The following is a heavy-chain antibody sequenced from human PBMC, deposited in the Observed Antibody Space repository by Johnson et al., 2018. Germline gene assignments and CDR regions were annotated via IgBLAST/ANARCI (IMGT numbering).Heavy chain of an antibody. J-gene: IGHJ3*02. V-gene: IGHV3-43D*03. D-gene: IGHD3-22*01. Sequence: VQLVQSGGVVVQPGGSLRLSCAASGFTFDDYAMHWVRQATGKGLEWVSLISWDGGSTYYADSVKGRFTISRDNSKNSLYLQMNSLRAEDTALYYCAKDIGCLYYYDSRGATDIWGQGTMVTVAS. CDR1: GFTFDDYA. CDR3: AKDIGCLYYYDSRGATDI. CDR2: ISWDGGST.